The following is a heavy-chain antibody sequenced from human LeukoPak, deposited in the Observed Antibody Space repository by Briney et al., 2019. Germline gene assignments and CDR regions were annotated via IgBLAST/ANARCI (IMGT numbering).Heavy chain of an antibody. Sequence: SETLSLTXTVSGGSISSYYWSWIRQPPGKGLEWSGYIYYSGSTNYNPSLKSRVTISVDTSKNQFSLKLSSVTAADTAVYYCAGGRLRWLQFDYWGQGTLVTVSS. V-gene: IGHV4-59*01. CDR3: AGGRLRWLQFDY. D-gene: IGHD5-24*01. CDR1: GGSISSYY. J-gene: IGHJ4*02. CDR2: IYYSGST.